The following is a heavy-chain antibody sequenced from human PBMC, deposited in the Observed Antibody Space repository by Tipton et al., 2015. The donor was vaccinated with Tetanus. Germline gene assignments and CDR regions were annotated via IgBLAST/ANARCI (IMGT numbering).Heavy chain of an antibody. D-gene: IGHD2-2*01. CDR1: GFTLSRYT. J-gene: IGHJ3*02. CDR3: AREIPGATVALGI. V-gene: IGHV3-21*06. Sequence: SPRLSCAASGFTLSRYTLNWVRQAPGKGLEWVSSISSSSRYIYYADSVKGQFTISRDNARSSLYLQIDSLRVEDTAVFYCAREIPGATVALGIWGQGTMVAVS. CDR2: ISSSSRYI.